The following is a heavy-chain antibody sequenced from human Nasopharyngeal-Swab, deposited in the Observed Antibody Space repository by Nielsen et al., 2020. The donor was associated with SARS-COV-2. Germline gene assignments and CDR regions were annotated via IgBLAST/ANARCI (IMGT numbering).Heavy chain of an antibody. J-gene: IGHJ4*02. D-gene: IGHD3-3*01. CDR3: ARGPVRYDFWSGYYCGFDY. Sequence: SETLSLTCAVYGGSFSGYYWSWIRQPPGKGLEWIGEIHNSGSTDYNPSLKSRVTISVDTSKNQFSLKLSSVTAADTAVFYCARGPVRYDFWSGYYCGFDYWGQGTLVTVSS. CDR1: GGSFSGYY. CDR2: IHNSGST. V-gene: IGHV4-34*01.